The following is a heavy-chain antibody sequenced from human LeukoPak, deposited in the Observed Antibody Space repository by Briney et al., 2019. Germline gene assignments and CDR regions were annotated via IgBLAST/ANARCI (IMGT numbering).Heavy chain of an antibody. D-gene: IGHD3-16*02. Sequence: GGSLRLSCAASGFTFSNYAMSWVRQAPGKGLEWVSAISGSGTNTFYADSVKGRFTISRDNSENTLYLQMNNLRAEDTAVYSCAKEILWGSYRHDYWGQGILVTVSS. CDR2: ISGSGTNT. CDR3: AKEILWGSYRHDY. J-gene: IGHJ4*02. V-gene: IGHV3-23*01. CDR1: GFTFSNYA.